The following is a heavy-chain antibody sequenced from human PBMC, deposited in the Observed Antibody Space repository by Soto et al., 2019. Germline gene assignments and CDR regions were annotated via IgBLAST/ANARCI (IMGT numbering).Heavy chain of an antibody. D-gene: IGHD3-22*01. J-gene: IGHJ4*02. CDR3: ARTRDDSSGYCLDY. Sequence: QVQLQESGPGLVKPSQTLSLTCTVSGGSIGSGGYYWSWIRQHPGKGLEWIGYIYYSGSTYYNPSLKSRVTISVDTSKNQFSLKLSSVTDADTAVYYCARTRDDSSGYCLDYWGQGTLVTVSS. CDR1: GGSIGSGGYY. CDR2: IYYSGST. V-gene: IGHV4-31*03.